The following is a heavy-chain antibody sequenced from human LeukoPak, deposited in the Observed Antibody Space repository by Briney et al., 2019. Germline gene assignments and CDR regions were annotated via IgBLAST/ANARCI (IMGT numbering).Heavy chain of an antibody. CDR1: GFTVRNYC. D-gene: IGHD3-10*01. J-gene: IGHJ5*02. CDR2: IYGDGST. V-gene: IGHV3-53*01. Sequence: GGSLRLSCAASGFTVRNYCMSWVRQAPGKGLEWVAVIYGDGSTYYADSVKGRFTISSDNLKNTLSLQMDSLRAADTAMYYCARGSPVASGRYSIYSSWGQGTLVTVST. CDR3: ARGSPVASGRYSIYSS.